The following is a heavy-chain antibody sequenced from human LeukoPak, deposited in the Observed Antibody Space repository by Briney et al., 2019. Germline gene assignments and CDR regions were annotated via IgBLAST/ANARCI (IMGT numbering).Heavy chain of an antibody. CDR3: ARVKVGATIYYFDY. Sequence: ASVTVSFKASGYTFTVYYMHWVGQAPGQGVEWMGWINPNSGGTNYTQKFQGRVTITRDTSISTAYMELSRLRSDDTAVYYCARVKVGATIYYFDYWGQGTLVTVSS. CDR2: INPNSGGT. V-gene: IGHV1-2*02. CDR1: GYTFTVYY. J-gene: IGHJ4*02. D-gene: IGHD1-26*01.